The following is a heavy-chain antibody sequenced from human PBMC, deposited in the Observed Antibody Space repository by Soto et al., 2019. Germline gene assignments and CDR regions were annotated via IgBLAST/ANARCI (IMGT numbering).Heavy chain of an antibody. V-gene: IGHV3-53*02. J-gene: IGHJ4*02. CDR2: IHIDGNT. D-gene: IGHD2-15*01. Sequence: EVQLVETGGGLIQPGGSLRLSCAASGFSVSNNHMSWVRQAPGKGLEWVSLIHIDGNTYYTDAVKGRFTISRDYSKNTLFLQMNNLSAEDTALYYCARDGSGPVGYWGQGTQVTVSS. CDR1: GFSVSNNH. CDR3: ARDGSGPVGY.